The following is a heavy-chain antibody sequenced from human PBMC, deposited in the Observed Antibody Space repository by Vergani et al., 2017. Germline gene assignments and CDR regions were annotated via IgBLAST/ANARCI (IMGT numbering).Heavy chain of an antibody. V-gene: IGHV3-73*01. CDR3: TQRVRGIDY. CDR2: IRSKANSYAT. J-gene: IGHJ4*02. Sequence: EVQLVESGGGLVQPGRSLRLSCAASGFTFDDYAMHWVRQAPGKGLEWVGRIRSKANSYATAYAASVKGRFTISRDDSKNTAYLQMNSLKTEDTAVYYCTQRVRGIDYWGQGTLVTVSS. CDR1: GFTFDDYA. D-gene: IGHD6-13*01.